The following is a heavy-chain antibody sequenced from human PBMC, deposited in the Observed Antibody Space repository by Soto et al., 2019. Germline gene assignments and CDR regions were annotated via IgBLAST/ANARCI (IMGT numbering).Heavy chain of an antibody. Sequence: QVQLQESGPGLVKPSETLSLTCTVSGGSISSYYWSWIRQPPGKGLEWIGYIYYSGSTNYNPSLKSRVTISVNTSKNQFSLKRSSVTDSDTAVYYCARAPTMVRGVIITPDAFDIWGQGTMVTVSS. J-gene: IGHJ3*02. CDR1: GGSISSYY. CDR2: IYYSGST. D-gene: IGHD3-10*01. V-gene: IGHV4-59*08. CDR3: ARAPTMVRGVIITPDAFDI.